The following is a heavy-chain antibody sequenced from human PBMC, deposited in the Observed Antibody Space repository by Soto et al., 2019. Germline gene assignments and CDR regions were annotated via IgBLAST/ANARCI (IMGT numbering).Heavy chain of an antibody. CDR1: GYTFTSYA. Sequence: QVQLVQSGAEVKKPGASVKVSCKASGYTFTSYAMHWVRQAPGQRLEWMGWINAGNGNTKYSQKFQARVTITRDTSASTAYMELSSLRPKDTAVYYCAGGASMVRGVILDAFDIWGQGTMVTVSS. CDR2: INAGNGNT. CDR3: AGGASMVRGVILDAFDI. D-gene: IGHD3-10*01. J-gene: IGHJ3*02. V-gene: IGHV1-3*01.